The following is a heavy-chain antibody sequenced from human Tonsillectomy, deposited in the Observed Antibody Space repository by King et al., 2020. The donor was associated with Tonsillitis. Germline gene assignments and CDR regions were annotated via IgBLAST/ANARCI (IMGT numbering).Heavy chain of an antibody. CDR3: ARDSGSSWFLRQYYFDY. CDR2: INPNSGGT. D-gene: IGHD6-13*01. Sequence: QLVQSGAEVKKPGASVKVSCKASGYTFTGQYMHWVREAPGQGLEWMGWINPNSGGTDYAQKFQGRVTMTRATSISTSYMELNGLRLDDTAVYYCARDSGSSWFLRQYYFDYWGQGTLVTVSS. CDR1: GYTFTGQY. V-gene: IGHV1-2*02. J-gene: IGHJ4*02.